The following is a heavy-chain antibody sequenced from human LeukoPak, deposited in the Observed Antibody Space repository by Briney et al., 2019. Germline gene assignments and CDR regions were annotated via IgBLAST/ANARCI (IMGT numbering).Heavy chain of an antibody. CDR1: GFTFSTFA. CDR3: AKGFVTDSSGYYAVFAFDI. V-gene: IGHV3-23*01. J-gene: IGHJ3*02. Sequence: GGSLRLSCAASGFTFSTFAMSWVRQAPGKGLEWVSTISGSGGSTYYADYVKGRFTISRDNSKNTLYLQMNSLRAEDTAVYYCAKGFVTDSSGYYAVFAFDIWGQGTMVTVSS. CDR2: ISGSGGST. D-gene: IGHD3-22*01.